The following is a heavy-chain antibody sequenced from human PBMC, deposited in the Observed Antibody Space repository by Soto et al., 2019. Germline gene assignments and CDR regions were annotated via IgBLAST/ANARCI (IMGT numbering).Heavy chain of an antibody. J-gene: IGHJ4*02. V-gene: IGHV4-59*01. CDR3: ARARYNWNY. CDR1: GGSLDTYY. Sequence: LSLTCTVSGGSLDTYYWTWIRQPPGKGLEWIGYIYSSGSTNYNPSLKSRVTMAVDMSKNQFSLKLTSVTAADTAVYYCARARYNWNYWGQGALVTVSS. CDR2: IYSSGST. D-gene: IGHD1-20*01.